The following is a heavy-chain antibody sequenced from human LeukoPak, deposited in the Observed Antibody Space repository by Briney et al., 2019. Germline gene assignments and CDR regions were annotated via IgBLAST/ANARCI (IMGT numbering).Heavy chain of an antibody. CDR1: GFTFGTSA. Sequence: GGSLRLSCADSGFTFGTSAMHWARQAPGKGLEWVAVVSFDGSNEKYADSVRGRFTISRDNSKKVLYLQMNSLRREDTAVYYCVRGVGYTLLSWGQGTLVTVSS. V-gene: IGHV3-30-3*01. D-gene: IGHD1-1*01. J-gene: IGHJ5*02. CDR3: VRGVGYTLLS. CDR2: VSFDGSNE.